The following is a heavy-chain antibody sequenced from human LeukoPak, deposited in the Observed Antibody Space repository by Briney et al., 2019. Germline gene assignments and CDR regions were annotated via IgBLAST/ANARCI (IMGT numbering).Heavy chain of an antibody. V-gene: IGHV4-34*04. CDR3: ARGCVYYGSGGRLLPYYYYYYMDV. J-gene: IGHJ6*03. CDR2: INHSGST. CDR1: GGSFSGYY. D-gene: IGHD3-10*01. Sequence: SVTLSLTCAVYGGSFSGYYWSWIRQPPGKGLEWFGEINHSGSTNANPSLKRRTTISVDTSKNQFSVKLGPVTAADTAVYYCARGCVYYGSGGRLLPYYYYYYMDVWGKGTTVTVSS.